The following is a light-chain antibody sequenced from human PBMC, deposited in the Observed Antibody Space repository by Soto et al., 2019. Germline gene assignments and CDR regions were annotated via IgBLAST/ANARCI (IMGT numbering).Light chain of an antibody. J-gene: IGKJ4*01. CDR3: QQYKTWPPLT. CDR1: QSVGSN. CDR2: GAS. Sequence: EIVMTQSPGTLYVSPGERATLSCRASQSVGSNLAWYHQKPDQAPRLLVYGASTRATGIPARFSGSVSGTEFTLTISSLQSEDLGIYYCQQYKTWPPLTFGGGTRVEI. V-gene: IGKV3-15*01.